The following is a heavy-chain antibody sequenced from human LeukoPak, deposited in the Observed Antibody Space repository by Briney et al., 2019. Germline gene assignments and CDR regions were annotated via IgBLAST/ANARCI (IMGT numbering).Heavy chain of an antibody. CDR2: MNPNSGNS. J-gene: IGHJ4*02. V-gene: IGHV1-8*01. Sequence: ASVKVSCKASGYTFTSYDINWVRQATGQGLEWMGWMNPNSGNSDSAQKFQDGVTMTRNTSISTAYMELSSLRSEDTAVYYCATGDMIALYWGQGTLVTVSS. CDR1: GYTFTSYD. CDR3: ATGDMIALY. D-gene: IGHD3-22*01.